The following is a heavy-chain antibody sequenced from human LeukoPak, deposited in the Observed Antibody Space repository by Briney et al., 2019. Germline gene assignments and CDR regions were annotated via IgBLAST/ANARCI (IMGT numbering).Heavy chain of an antibody. CDR1: GFTFSSYA. V-gene: IGHV3-23*01. CDR3: AKVKGSITMIVVVTPRNAFDI. D-gene: IGHD3-22*01. Sequence: GGSLRLSCAASGFTFSSYAMSWVRQAPGKGLEWVSAISGSGGSTYYADSVKGRFTNSRDNSKNTLYLQMNSLRAEDTAVYYCAKVKGSITMIVVVTPRNAFDIWGQGTMVTVSS. CDR2: ISGSGGST. J-gene: IGHJ3*02.